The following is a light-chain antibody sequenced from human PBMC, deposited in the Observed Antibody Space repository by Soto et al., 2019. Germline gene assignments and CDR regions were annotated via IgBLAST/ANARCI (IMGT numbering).Light chain of an antibody. CDR2: SNN. J-gene: IGLJ3*02. CDR3: AAWDDSLNGRV. CDR1: SSNIGSNT. V-gene: IGLV1-44*01. Sequence: QPVLTQPPSASGTPGQRVTISCSGSSSNIGSNTVNWYQQLPGTAPKLLIYSNNQRPSGVPDRFSGAKSGTSASLAISGLQSEDEADYYCAAWDDSLNGRVFCGGTKLTVL.